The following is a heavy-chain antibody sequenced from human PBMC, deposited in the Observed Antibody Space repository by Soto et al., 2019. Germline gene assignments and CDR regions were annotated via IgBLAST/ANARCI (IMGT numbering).Heavy chain of an antibody. CDR2: IIPIFGTA. CDR1: GGTFSSYA. CDR3: ARFPSSGYETYFFDY. V-gene: IGHV1-69*13. Sequence: SVKVSCKASGGTFSSYAISWVRQAPGQGLEWMGGIIPIFGTANYAQKFQGRVTITADESTSTAYMELSSLRSEDTAVYYCARFPSSGYETYFFDYWGQGSLVIVSS. J-gene: IGHJ4*02. D-gene: IGHD5-12*01.